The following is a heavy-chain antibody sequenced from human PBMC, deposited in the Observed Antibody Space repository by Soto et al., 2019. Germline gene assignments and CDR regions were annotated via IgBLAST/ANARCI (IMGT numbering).Heavy chain of an antibody. V-gene: IGHV2-5*02. CDR3: AHSLIGYYYDSSGSNWFDP. CDR1: GFSLSTSGVG. CDR2: IYWDDDK. D-gene: IGHD3-22*01. J-gene: IGHJ5*02. Sequence: QITLKESGPTLVKPTQTLTLTCTFSGFSLSTSGVGVGWIRQPPGKALEWLALIYWDDDKRYSPSLKSRLTITKDTPKTQVVFKMTNMDPGNTPKYYCAHSLIGYYYDSSGSNWFDPGGQGTLVPVSS.